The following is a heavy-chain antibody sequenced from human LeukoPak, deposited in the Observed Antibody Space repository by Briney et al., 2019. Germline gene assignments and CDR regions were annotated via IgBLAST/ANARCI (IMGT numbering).Heavy chain of an antibody. D-gene: IGHD2-2*01. V-gene: IGHV1-8*01. J-gene: IGHJ5*02. CDR3: ATSHPLPPAAFSSAYSRGGAWFDP. CDR2: MNPDSGNI. CDR1: GYTFTSYD. Sequence: ASVKVSCKASGYTFTSYDINWVRQATGQGLEWMGWMNPDSGNIGFAQKFQGRVTLTRDTSISTAYMELSSLRSEDTAVYYCATSHPLPPAAFSSAYSRGGAWFDPWGQGTLVTVSS.